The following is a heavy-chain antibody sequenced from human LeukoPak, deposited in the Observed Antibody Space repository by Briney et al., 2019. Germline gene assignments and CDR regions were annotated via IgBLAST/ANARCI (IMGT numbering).Heavy chain of an antibody. CDR1: GFSFDDYA. D-gene: IGHD2-15*01. V-gene: IGHV3-9*01. J-gene: IGHJ4*02. Sequence: SGGSLRLSCAASGFSFDDYAMHWVRQTPGKGLEWVSGISWNSGRIGYADSVKGRFTISRDNAKNSLYLQMNSLRAEDTAVYYCARVLLPYCSGGSCWGNLDYWGQGTLVTVSS. CDR3: ARVLLPYCSGGSCWGNLDY. CDR2: ISWNSGRI.